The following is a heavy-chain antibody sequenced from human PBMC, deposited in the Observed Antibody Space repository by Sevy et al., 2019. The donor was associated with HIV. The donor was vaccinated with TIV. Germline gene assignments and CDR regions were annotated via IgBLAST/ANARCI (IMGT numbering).Heavy chain of an antibody. CDR1: GFSISNNY. Sequence: GGSLRLSCAASGFSISNNYTAWVRQAPGKGLEWVSVMYSGGSPYYADSMKGRFALSSDMSKNTVYLQMNSLRAEDTAVYYCARGYCGGGSCTAFDPWGQGTLVTAS. J-gene: IGHJ5*02. D-gene: IGHD2-15*01. V-gene: IGHV3-53*01. CDR3: ARGYCGGGSCTAFDP. CDR2: MYSGGSP.